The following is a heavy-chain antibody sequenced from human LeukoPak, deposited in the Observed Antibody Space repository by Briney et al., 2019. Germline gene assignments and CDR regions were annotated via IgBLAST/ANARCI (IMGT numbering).Heavy chain of an antibody. J-gene: IGHJ4*02. V-gene: IGHV1-69*13. CDR3: ARESSNTGGSCY. D-gene: IGHD2-15*01. CDR1: GGTFSSYA. CDR2: IIPIFGTA. Sequence: GASVKVSCKASGGTFSSYAISWVRQAPGQGLEWMGGIIPIFGTANYAQKFQGRVTITADESTSTAYMELSSLRSEDTAVYYCARESSNTGGSCYWGQGTLVTVSS.